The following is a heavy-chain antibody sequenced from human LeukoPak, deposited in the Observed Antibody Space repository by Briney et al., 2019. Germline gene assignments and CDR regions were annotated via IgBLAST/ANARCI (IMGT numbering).Heavy chain of an antibody. CDR1: GYTFTSYG. CDR3: ARDSRTYYYGSGSYYKVGRLDF. D-gene: IGHD3-10*01. CDR2: ISTYNADT. Sequence: ASVKVSCKASGYTFTSYGMSWVRQAPGQGLEWMGWISTYNADTDYAQKFQGRVTMTADESTSTAYMELSSLTSEDTAVYYCARDSRTYYYGSGSYYKVGRLDFWGQGTLVTVSS. J-gene: IGHJ4*02. V-gene: IGHV1-18*01.